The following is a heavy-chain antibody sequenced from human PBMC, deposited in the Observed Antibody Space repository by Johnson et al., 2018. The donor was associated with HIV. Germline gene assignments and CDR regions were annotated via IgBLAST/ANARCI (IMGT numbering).Heavy chain of an antibody. CDR1: GFTFSSYA. CDR3: TTDYRLTVVTRSDAFDI. V-gene: IGHV3-15*01. D-gene: IGHD4-23*01. Sequence: VQLVESGGGVVQPGRSLRLSCAASGFTFSSYAMHWVRQAPGKGLEWVGRIKSKTDGGTTDYAAPVKGRFTISRDDSKNTLYLQMNSLKTEDTAVYYCTTDYRLTVVTRSDAFDIWGQGTMVTVSS. CDR2: IKSKTDGGTT. J-gene: IGHJ3*02.